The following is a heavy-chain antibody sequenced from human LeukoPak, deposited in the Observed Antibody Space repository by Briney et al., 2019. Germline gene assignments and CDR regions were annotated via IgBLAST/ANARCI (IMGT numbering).Heavy chain of an antibody. Sequence: VASVKVSCKASGYTFTSYYMHWVRQAPGQGHEWMGIINPSGGSTSYAQKFQGRVTMTRDTSTSTVYMELSSLRSEDTAVYYCARVKPNYYDSSAYGTFDIWGQGTMVTVSS. V-gene: IGHV1-46*01. J-gene: IGHJ3*02. CDR3: ARVKPNYYDSSAYGTFDI. D-gene: IGHD3-22*01. CDR1: GYTFTSYY. CDR2: INPSGGST.